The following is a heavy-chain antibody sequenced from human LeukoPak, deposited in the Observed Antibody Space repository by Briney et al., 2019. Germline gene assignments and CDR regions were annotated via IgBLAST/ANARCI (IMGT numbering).Heavy chain of an antibody. CDR2: INPSGGST. Sequence: ASVKVSCKASGYTFTSYYMHWVRQAPGQGLEWMGIINPSGGSTSYAQKFQGRVTMTRDMSTSTVYMELSSLRSEDTAVYYCARDLSGILTGYYEGYAFDIWGQGTMVTVSS. J-gene: IGHJ3*02. D-gene: IGHD3-9*01. V-gene: IGHV1-46*01. CDR3: ARDLSGILTGYYEGYAFDI. CDR1: GYTFTSYY.